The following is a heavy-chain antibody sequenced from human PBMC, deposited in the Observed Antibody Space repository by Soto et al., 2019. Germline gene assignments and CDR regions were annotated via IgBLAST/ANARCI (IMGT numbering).Heavy chain of an antibody. CDR2: ISYDGSNK. V-gene: IGHV3-30*18. J-gene: IGHJ5*02. D-gene: IGHD2-8*01. CDR3: AKDPLRRMLPSLGWFDP. CDR1: GFTFSSYG. Sequence: QVQLVESGGGVVQPGRSLRLSCAASGFTFSSYGMHWVRQAPGKGLEWVAVISYDGSNKYYADSVKGRFTISRDNSKNTLYLQMNSLRAEDTAVYYCAKDPLRRMLPSLGWFDPWGQGTLVTVSS.